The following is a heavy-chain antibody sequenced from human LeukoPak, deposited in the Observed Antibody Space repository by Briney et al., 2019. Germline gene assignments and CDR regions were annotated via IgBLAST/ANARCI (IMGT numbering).Heavy chain of an antibody. CDR2: INWNGGST. CDR1: GFTFDDYG. D-gene: IGHD5-24*01. J-gene: IGHJ4*02. CDR3: ARDPGGDGYNTNFDY. Sequence: GGSLRLSCAASGFTFDDYGMSWVRQAPGKGLEWVSGINWNGGSTGYADSVKGRFTISRDNAKNSLYLQMNSLRAEDTALYYCARDPGGDGYNTNFDYWGQRTLVTVSS. V-gene: IGHV3-20*04.